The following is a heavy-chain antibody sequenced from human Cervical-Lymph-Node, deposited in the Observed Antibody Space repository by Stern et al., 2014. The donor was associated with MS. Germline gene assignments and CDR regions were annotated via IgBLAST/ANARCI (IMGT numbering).Heavy chain of an antibody. CDR2: SFYPGST. CDR3: ARGRSIFDS. V-gene: IGHV4-30-4*01. D-gene: IGHD6-6*01. J-gene: IGHJ4*02. CDR1: GDSISSDYYY. Sequence: QVQLQESGPGLVKPSPTLSLTCTVSGDSISSDYYYWSWIRQTPGQGLDGSGFSFYPGSTYYNPSLKSRLTISVDTSKSRFSLNLSAVTAADTAVYYCARGRSIFDSWGQGTLVAVSS.